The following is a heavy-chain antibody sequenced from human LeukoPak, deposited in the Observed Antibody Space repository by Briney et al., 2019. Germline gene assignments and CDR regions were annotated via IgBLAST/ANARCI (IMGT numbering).Heavy chain of an antibody. CDR1: GGSVSSGSSY. D-gene: IGHD2-15*01. CDR3: ARDSGYCSGGSCYHNYFDY. J-gene: IGHJ4*02. Sequence: PSETLSLTCTVSGGSVSSGSSYWSWIRQPPGKGLEWIGYIYYTGNTNYNPSLKSRVTMSVDTSKNQFSLKLSSVTAADTAEYFCARDSGYCSGGSCYHNYFDYWGQGTLVTVSS. V-gene: IGHV4-61*01. CDR2: IYYTGNT.